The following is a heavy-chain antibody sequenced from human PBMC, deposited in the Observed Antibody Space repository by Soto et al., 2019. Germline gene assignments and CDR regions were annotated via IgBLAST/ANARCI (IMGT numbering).Heavy chain of an antibody. Sequence: GGSLRLSCAASGFTFSSYAMSWVRQAPGKGLEWVSAISGSGGSTYYADSVKGRFTISRDNSKNTLYLQMNSLRAEDTAVYYCAKDHSFTILDAGWFDPWGQGTLVTVSS. CDR3: AKDHSFTILDAGWFDP. CDR1: GFTFSSYA. J-gene: IGHJ5*02. V-gene: IGHV3-23*01. CDR2: ISGSGGST. D-gene: IGHD3-3*01.